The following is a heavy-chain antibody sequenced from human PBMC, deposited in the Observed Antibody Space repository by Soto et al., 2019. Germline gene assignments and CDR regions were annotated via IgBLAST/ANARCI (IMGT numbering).Heavy chain of an antibody. CDR1: GYTFTSYY. CDR2: INPSGGST. Sequence: QVQLVQSGAEVKKPGASVKVSCKASGYTFTSYYMHWVRQAPGQGLEWMGIINPSGGSTSYAQKFQGRVTMTRDTSTSTGYMELSSLRSEDTAVYYCAREVVAATRGESYYFDYWGQGTLVTVSS. CDR3: AREVVAATRGESYYFDY. V-gene: IGHV1-46*03. J-gene: IGHJ4*02. D-gene: IGHD2-15*01.